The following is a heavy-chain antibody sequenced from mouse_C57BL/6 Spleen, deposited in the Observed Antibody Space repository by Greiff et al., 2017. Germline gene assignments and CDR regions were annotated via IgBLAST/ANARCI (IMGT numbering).Heavy chain of an antibody. V-gene: IGHV3-8*01. CDR2: ISYSGST. CDR1: GYSITSDY. CDR3: ARKGYSNYWYFDV. Sequence: EVHLVESGPGLAKPSQTLSLTCSVTGYSITSDYWNWIRKFPGNKLEYMGYISYSGSTYYNPSHNSRISIIGDTSKDQYYLQLNSVTTEDTATYYCARKGYSNYWYFDVWGTGTTVTVSS. J-gene: IGHJ1*03. D-gene: IGHD2-5*01.